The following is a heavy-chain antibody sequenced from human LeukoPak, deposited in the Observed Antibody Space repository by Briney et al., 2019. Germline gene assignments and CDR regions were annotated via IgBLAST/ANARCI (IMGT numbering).Heavy chain of an antibody. Sequence: SETLSLTCTVSGGSISSSSYYWGWIRQPPGKGLEWIGSIYYSGSTYYNPSLKSRVTISVDTSKNQFSLKLSSVTAADTAVYYCARVPGPPSYYYYYMDVWGKGTTVTIS. J-gene: IGHJ6*03. CDR3: ARVPGPPSYYYYYMDV. CDR1: GGSISSSSYY. V-gene: IGHV4-39*07. CDR2: IYYSGST.